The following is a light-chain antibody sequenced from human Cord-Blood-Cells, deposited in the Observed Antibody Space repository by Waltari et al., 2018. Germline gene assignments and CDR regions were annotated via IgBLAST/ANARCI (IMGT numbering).Light chain of an antibody. CDR2: YDS. CDR1: QSISSW. J-gene: IGKJ1*01. CDR3: QQYNSYWT. Sequence: DIQMTQSPSTLSASVGDRVTITCRASQSISSWLAWNQQKPGKAPKLLIYYDSSLESVVPSSFIVSGSETEFTRPISSLQPDDFATYDCQQYNSYWTVGQGTKVEI. V-gene: IGKV1-5*01.